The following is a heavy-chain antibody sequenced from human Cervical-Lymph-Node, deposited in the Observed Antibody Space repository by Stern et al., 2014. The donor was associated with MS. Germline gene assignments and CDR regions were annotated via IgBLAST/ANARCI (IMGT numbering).Heavy chain of an antibody. CDR3: AKVFHPGVVVTANFDY. CDR2: ISYDGSNK. Sequence: EHLGGSGGSVVQPGRSLRLSCAASGFTFSSYGMHWVRQAPGKGLEWAAGISYDGSNKYYADAVKGRFTISRDNSKNTLYLQMNSLRAEDTAVYYCAKVFHPGVVVTANFDYWGQGTLVTVSS. CDR1: GFTFSSYG. V-gene: IGHV3-30*18. J-gene: IGHJ4*02. D-gene: IGHD2-21*02.